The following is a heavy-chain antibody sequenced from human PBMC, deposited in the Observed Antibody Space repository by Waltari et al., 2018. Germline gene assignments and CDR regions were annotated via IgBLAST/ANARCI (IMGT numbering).Heavy chain of an antibody. V-gene: IGHV4-38-2*02. CDR2: IYHSGST. CDR3: ARDRQAAADWFDP. CDR1: GYSISSGYS. J-gene: IGHJ5*02. D-gene: IGHD6-13*01. Sequence: QVQLQESGPGLVTPSETLSLTCAVSGYSISSGYSWGWLRQPPGKGLEWIGSIYHSGSTYYNPSLKSRVTISVDTSKNQFSLKLSSVTAADTAVYYCARDRQAAADWFDPWGQGTLVTVSS.